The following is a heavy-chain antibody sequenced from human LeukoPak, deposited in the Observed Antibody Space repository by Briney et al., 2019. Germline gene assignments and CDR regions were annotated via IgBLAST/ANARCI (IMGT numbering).Heavy chain of an antibody. J-gene: IGHJ4*02. D-gene: IGHD4-17*01. CDR1: GFTFSAYG. Sequence: GGSLRLSCAASGFTFSAYGMSWVRQAPGKGREWVSHISDTVRDTWYANSVKGRFIISRDNSRDTVYLQMSSLRPEDTALYFCAKDNYGGIFASWGQGTLVTVSS. V-gene: IGHV3-23*01. CDR3: AKDNYGGIFAS. CDR2: ISDTVRDT.